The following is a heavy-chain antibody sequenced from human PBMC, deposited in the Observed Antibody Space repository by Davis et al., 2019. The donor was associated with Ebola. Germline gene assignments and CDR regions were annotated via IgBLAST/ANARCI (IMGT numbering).Heavy chain of an antibody. V-gene: IGHV1-2*06. J-gene: IGHJ6*02. CDR3: ARDGALWSLYYYGMDV. CDR1: GYTFTSYY. Sequence: ASVKVSCKASGYTFTSYYMHWVRQAPGQGLEWMGRINPNSGGTNYAQKFQGRVTMTRDTSISTAYMELSRLRSDDTAVYYCARDGALWSLYYYGMDVWGQGTTVTVSS. D-gene: IGHD3-10*01. CDR2: INPNSGGT.